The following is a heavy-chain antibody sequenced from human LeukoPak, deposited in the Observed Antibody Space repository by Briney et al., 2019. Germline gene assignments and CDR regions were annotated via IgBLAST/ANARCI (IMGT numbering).Heavy chain of an antibody. Sequence: SETLSLTCAVYGGSFSGYYWSWIRQPPGKGLEWIGEINHSGSTNYNPSLKSRVTISVDTSKNQFSLKLSSVTAADTAVYYCARGGPGYCSSTSCYDSSDDAFDIWGQGTLVTVSS. CDR3: ARGGPGYCSSTSCYDSSDDAFDI. CDR1: GGSFSGYY. CDR2: INHSGST. V-gene: IGHV4-34*01. J-gene: IGHJ3*02. D-gene: IGHD2-2*01.